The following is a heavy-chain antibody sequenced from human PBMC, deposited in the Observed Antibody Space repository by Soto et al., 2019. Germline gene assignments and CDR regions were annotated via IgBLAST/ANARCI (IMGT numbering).Heavy chain of an antibody. J-gene: IGHJ4*02. CDR1: GFTFSSYW. D-gene: IGHD3-9*01. CDR2: IKQEGSEK. CDR3: ARVLTGAFDY. V-gene: IGHV3-7*01. Sequence: EVQLVESGGGLVQPGGSLRLSCAASGFTFSSYWMSWVRQAPGKGLEWVANIKQEGSEKYYVDSVKGRFTISRDNSKNSLYLQMNGLRAEDTAVYYCARVLTGAFDYWGQGTLVTVSS.